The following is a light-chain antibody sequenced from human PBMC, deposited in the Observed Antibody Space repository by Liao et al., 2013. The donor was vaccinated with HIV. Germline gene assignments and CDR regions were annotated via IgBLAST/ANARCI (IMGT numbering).Light chain of an antibody. Sequence: ELTQPPSVSVSPGQTASIPCSGDKLAYKYASWYQQKPGQSPVLVIYQDSKRPSGIPERFSGSNSGNTATLTISGTQAMDEADYYCLACDSSTVVFGGGTKLTVL. CDR2: QDS. V-gene: IGLV3-1*01. CDR1: KLAYKY. J-gene: IGLJ2*01. CDR3: LACDSSTVV.